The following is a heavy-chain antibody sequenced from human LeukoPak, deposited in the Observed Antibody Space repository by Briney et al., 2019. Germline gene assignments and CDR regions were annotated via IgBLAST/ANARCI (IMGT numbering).Heavy chain of an antibody. V-gene: IGHV3-64*01. CDR3: ARVGYSAPFDY. CDR2: ISGNGDST. Sequence: GGSLCLSCTASGCTFSSYDIHWVRQAPGKGLEYVSSISGNGDSTFYANSVKGRFTISRDNSKNTLYLQMGSLRAEDMAVYYCARVGYSAPFDYWG. D-gene: IGHD5-18*01. J-gene: IGHJ4*01. CDR1: GCTFSSYD.